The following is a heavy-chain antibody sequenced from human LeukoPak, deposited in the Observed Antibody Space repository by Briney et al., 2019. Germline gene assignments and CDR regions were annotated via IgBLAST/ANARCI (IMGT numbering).Heavy chain of an antibody. CDR3: ARTGYSSGWYSSDYYYYGMDV. V-gene: IGHV3-66*01. J-gene: IGHJ6*02. D-gene: IGHD6-19*01. Sequence: GGSLRLSCAASEFTVSSNSMNWVRQAPGKGLEWVSVIYSGGNTYYADSVKGRFTISRDNSKNTLYLQMNSLRAEDTAVYYCARTGYSSGWYSSDYYYYGMDVWGQGTTVTVSS. CDR2: IYSGGNT. CDR1: EFTVSSNS.